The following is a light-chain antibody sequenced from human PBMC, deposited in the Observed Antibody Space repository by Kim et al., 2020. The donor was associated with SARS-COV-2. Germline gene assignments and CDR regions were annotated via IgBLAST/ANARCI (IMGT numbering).Light chain of an antibody. CDR2: GAS. Sequence: LSQGERATLSCRASQSVSSSYLAWYQQKPGQAPRLLIYGASSRATGIPDRFSGSGSGTDFTLTISRLEPEDFAVYYCQQYGSSPRTFGQGTKVEIK. V-gene: IGKV3-20*01. CDR3: QQYGSSPRT. J-gene: IGKJ1*01. CDR1: QSVSSSY.